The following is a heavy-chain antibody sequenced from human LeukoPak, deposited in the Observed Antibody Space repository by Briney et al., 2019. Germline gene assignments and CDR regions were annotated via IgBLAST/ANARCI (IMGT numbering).Heavy chain of an antibody. CDR2: IKQDGSEK. CDR1: GFTFSSYW. CDR3: ARGGWEPLDY. D-gene: IGHD1-26*01. J-gene: IGHJ4*02. Sequence: GGSLRLSCAASGFTFSSYWMTWVRQAPGKGLEWVANIKQDGSEKYCVDSVKGRFIISRDNAKNSLYLQMNSLRAEDTAVYHCARGGWEPLDYWGQGILVTVSS. V-gene: IGHV3-7*01.